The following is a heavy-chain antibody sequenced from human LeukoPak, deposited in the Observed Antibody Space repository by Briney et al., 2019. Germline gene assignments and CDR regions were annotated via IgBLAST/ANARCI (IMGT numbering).Heavy chain of an antibody. V-gene: IGHV3-30*02. Sequence: GGSLRLSCAASGFTFSSYGMHWVRQAPGKGLEWVALIRYDGSNKYYADSVKGRFTISRDNSKNTLYLQMNSLRAEDTAAYYCAKNFVVVVPAAIGDWGQGTLVTVSS. CDR3: AKNFVVVVPAAIGD. D-gene: IGHD2-2*02. CDR2: IRYDGSNK. J-gene: IGHJ4*02. CDR1: GFTFSSYG.